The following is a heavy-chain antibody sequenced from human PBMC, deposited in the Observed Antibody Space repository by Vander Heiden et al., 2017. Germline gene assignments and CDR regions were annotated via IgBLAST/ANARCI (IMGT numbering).Heavy chain of an antibody. CDR3: ANTLGYYGSGSPLDY. CDR2: IYSGGST. CDR1: GFTVSSNY. Sequence: EVQLVESGGGLIQPGGSLRLSCAASGFTVSSNYMSWVRQAPGKGLEWVSVIYSGGSTYYADSVKGRFTISRDNSKNTLYIQMNRLRAEDTAVYYCANTLGYYGSGSPLDYWGQGTMVTVYS. V-gene: IGHV3-53*01. D-gene: IGHD3-10*01. J-gene: IGHJ4*02.